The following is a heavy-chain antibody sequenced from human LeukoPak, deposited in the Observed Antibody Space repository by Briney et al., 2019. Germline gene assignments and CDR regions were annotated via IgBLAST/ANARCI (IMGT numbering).Heavy chain of an antibody. CDR3: ARGLNYDLNP. V-gene: IGHV4/OR15-8*02. CDR2: IYIGGSF. Sequence: PSETLSLTCDVSGGSVSSANWWTWVRQPPGKGLEWIGEIYIGGSFHYNPSLESRVIISIDKSKNQFSLKLSSVTAADTAMYYCARGLNYDLNPWGQGILVTVSS. D-gene: IGHD3-3*01. CDR1: GGSVSSANW. J-gene: IGHJ5*02.